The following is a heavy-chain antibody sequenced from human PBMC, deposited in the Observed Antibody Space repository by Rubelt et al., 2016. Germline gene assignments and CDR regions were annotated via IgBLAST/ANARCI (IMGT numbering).Heavy chain of an antibody. J-gene: IGHJ4*02. Sequence: QLVQSGAEVKKPGTSVKVSCKASGLTFTSSAVQWVRQARGQRLEWIGWIVVGSGNTKYAQKFQERVTITRDMSTSTADMELSSLRSEDTAVYYCAASKWELRYRFDYWGQGTLVTVSS. V-gene: IGHV1-58*01. CDR1: GLTFTSSA. CDR2: IVVGSGNT. CDR3: AASKWELRYRFDY. D-gene: IGHD1-26*01.